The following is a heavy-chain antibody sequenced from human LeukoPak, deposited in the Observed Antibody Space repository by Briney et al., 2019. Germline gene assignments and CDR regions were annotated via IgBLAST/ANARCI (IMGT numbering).Heavy chain of an antibody. D-gene: IGHD3-22*01. J-gene: IGHJ4*02. CDR3: ARLGYDDYYFDY. CDR1: GITFSSYW. CDR2: IKKDGSEK. V-gene: IGHV3-7*03. Sequence: PGESLRLSCEVSGITFSSYWMSWVRQAPGKGLEWVATIKKDGSEKYYVDSVKGRFTISRDNSKNTLYLQMNSLRAEDTAVYYCARLGYDDYYFDYWGQGTLVTVSS.